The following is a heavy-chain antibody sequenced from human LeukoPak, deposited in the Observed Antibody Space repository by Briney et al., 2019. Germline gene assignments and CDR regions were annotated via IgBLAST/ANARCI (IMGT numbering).Heavy chain of an antibody. Sequence: GGSLRLSCAASRFAVSSNYMSWVRQAPGKGLEWVSTIYSDGTTYYADSVKGRFTISRHNSNNQPYLQMNSLRAEDTAVYYCASAGYASWFDPWGQGTLVTVSS. D-gene: IGHD3-16*01. V-gene: IGHV3-53*04. CDR1: RFAVSSNY. CDR2: IYSDGTT. CDR3: ASAGYASWFDP. J-gene: IGHJ5*02.